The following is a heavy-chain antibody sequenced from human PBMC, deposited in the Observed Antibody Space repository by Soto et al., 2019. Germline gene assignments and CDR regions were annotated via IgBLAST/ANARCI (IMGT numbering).Heavy chain of an antibody. D-gene: IGHD2-2*02. CDR2: SIPIFGTA. CDR3: ANDLHCSSTSCYKTNYSSYGLDV. V-gene: IGHV1-69*06. CDR1: GGTFSSYA. J-gene: IGHJ6*02. Sequence: QVQLVQSGAEVKKPGSSVKVSCKAAGGTFSSYAISWVRQAPGQGLEWMGGSIPIFGTANYAQKFQCRVTITADKSTSTAYMELSSLRAEDTAVYYCANDLHCSSTSCYKTNYSSYGLDVCGQGPTLSVSS.